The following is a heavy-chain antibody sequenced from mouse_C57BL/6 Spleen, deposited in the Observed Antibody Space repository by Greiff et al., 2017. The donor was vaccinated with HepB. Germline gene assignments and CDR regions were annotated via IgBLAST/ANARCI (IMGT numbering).Heavy chain of an antibody. J-gene: IGHJ3*01. CDR3: ARDYYGSSRGAWFAC. D-gene: IGHD1-1*01. V-gene: IGHV1-39*01. Sequence: QLQQSGPELVKPGASVKISCKASGYSFTDYNMNWVKQSNGKSLEWIGVINPNYGSTSYNQKFKGKATLTVDQSSSTAYMQLNSLTSEDSAVYYCARDYYGSSRGAWFACWGQGTMVTVSA. CDR1: GYSFTDYN. CDR2: INPNYGST.